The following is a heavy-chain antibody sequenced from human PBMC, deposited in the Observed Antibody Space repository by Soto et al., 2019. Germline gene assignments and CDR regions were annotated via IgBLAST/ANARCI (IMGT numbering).Heavy chain of an antibody. CDR1: GYIFPSYG. CDR2: ISAHNGNT. Sequence: QVHMVQSGAEVKKPGASVKVSCKASGYIFPSYGISWVRQAPGQGLVWMGWISAHNGNTKYAQKFQGRVTRTTDTSTSTAHMELRGLRSDDTAVYYCARDGGGWPDSWGQGTLVTVSS. V-gene: IGHV1-18*01. J-gene: IGHJ4*02. D-gene: IGHD6-19*01. CDR3: ARDGGGWPDS.